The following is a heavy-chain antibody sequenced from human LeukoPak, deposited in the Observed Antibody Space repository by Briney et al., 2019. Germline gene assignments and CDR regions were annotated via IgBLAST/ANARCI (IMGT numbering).Heavy chain of an antibody. CDR2: INHSGST. V-gene: IGHV4-34*01. D-gene: IGHD3-10*01. J-gene: IGHJ6*03. Sequence: SETLSLTCAVYGGSFSGYYWSWIRQPPGKGLEWMGEINHSGSTNYNPSLKSRVTISVDTSKNQFSLKLSSVTAADTAVYYCARAVEITMVRDYYMDVWGKGTTVTISS. CDR1: GGSFSGYY. CDR3: ARAVEITMVRDYYMDV.